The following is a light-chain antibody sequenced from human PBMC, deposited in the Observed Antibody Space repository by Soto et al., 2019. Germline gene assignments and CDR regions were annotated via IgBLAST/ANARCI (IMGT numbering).Light chain of an antibody. J-gene: IGKJ1*01. CDR2: GAS. Sequence: ELVLTQSPGTLSLSPGERATLSCRASQSVSSSDLAWYQQQPGQAPRLLIYGASRRATGIPDRFSGSGSGTDFTLTVSRLEPEDFAVYYGQHCGSSSWTFGQGTKVEIK. CDR1: QSVSSSD. CDR3: QHCGSSSWT. V-gene: IGKV3-20*01.